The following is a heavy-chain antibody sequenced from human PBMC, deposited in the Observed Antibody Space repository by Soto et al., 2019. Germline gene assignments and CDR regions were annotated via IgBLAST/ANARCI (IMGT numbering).Heavy chain of an antibody. CDR3: TTDLAAAIEYYYGMDV. CDR2: IKSKTDGGTT. V-gene: IGHV3-15*07. Sequence: GGSLRLSCAASGFTFSNAWMNWVRQAPGKGLEWVGRIKSKTDGGTTDYAAPVKGRFTISRDDSKNTLYLQMNSLKTEDTAVYYCTTDLAAAIEYYYGMDVWGQGTTVTVSS. J-gene: IGHJ6*02. CDR1: GFTFSNAW. D-gene: IGHD6-13*01.